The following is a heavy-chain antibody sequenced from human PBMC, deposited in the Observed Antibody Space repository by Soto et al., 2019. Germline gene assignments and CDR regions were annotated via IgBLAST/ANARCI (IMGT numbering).Heavy chain of an antibody. D-gene: IGHD2-15*01. CDR3: AKEGNGGSSLDS. CDR1: GFKFDDYM. Sequence: GGSLRLSCEASGFKFDDYMMHWVRQAPGKGLEWISRISWDGDFLDYADSIKGRLTVSRDNSNNSLYLHMHRLKTEDTAFYYCAKEGNGGSSLDSWGQGTLVTVSS. V-gene: IGHV3-43*01. J-gene: IGHJ5*01. CDR2: ISWDGDFL.